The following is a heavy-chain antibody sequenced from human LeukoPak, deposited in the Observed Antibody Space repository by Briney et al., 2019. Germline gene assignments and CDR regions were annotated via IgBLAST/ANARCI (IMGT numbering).Heavy chain of an antibody. CDR3: AKVVVVAATPSGFDP. CDR1: GYTFTSYD. CDR2: MNPNSGNT. V-gene: IGHV1-8*01. Sequence: GASVKVSCKASGYTFTSYDINWVRQATGQGLERMEWMNPNSGNTGYAQKFQGRVTMTRNTSISTAYMELSSLRSEDTAVYYCAKVVVVAATPSGFDPWGQGTLVTVSS. D-gene: IGHD2-15*01. J-gene: IGHJ5*02.